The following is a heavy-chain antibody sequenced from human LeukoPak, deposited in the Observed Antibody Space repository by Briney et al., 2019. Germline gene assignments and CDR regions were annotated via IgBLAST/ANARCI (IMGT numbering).Heavy chain of an antibody. CDR1: GGTFSSYP. Sequence: ASVKVSCKVSGGTFSSYPISWVRQAPGQGLEWMGWISAYNGNTNYAQKLQGRVTMTTDTSTSTAYMELRSLRSDDTAVYYCARDQRWLGADAFDIWGQGTMVTVSS. CDR3: ARDQRWLGADAFDI. V-gene: IGHV1-18*01. D-gene: IGHD6-19*01. J-gene: IGHJ3*02. CDR2: ISAYNGNT.